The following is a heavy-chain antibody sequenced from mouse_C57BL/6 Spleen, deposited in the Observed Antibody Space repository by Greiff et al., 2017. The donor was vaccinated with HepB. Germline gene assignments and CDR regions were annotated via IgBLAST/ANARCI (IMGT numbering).Heavy chain of an antibody. Sequence: QVQLQQPGAELVKPGASVKMSCKASGYTFTSYWITWVKQRPGQGLEWIGDIYPGSGSTNYNEKFKSKATLTVDTSSSTAYMQLSSLTSEDSAVYYCARGEARCYDAWFAYWGQGTLVTVSA. D-gene: IGHD2-12*01. CDR1: GYTFTSYW. CDR2: IYPGSGST. J-gene: IGHJ3*01. CDR3: ARGEARCYDAWFAY. V-gene: IGHV1-55*01.